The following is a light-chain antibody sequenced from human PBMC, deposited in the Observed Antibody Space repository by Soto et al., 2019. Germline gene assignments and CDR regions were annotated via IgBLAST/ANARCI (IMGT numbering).Light chain of an antibody. J-gene: IGLJ3*02. V-gene: IGLV2-11*01. CDR2: DVN. CDR1: SSDVGGYYY. Sequence: QSALTQPRSVSGSPGQSVNISCTGTSSDVGGYYYVSWYQQYPGKAPKVMIYDVNKRPSGVPDRFSGSKSGNTASLTISGLQVEDEADYYCCSYAGSYTFVFGGGTKLTVL. CDR3: CSYAGSYTFV.